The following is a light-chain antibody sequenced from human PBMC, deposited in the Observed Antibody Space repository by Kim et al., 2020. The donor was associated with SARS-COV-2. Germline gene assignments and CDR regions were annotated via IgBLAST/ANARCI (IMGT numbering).Light chain of an antibody. CDR1: QSVSSN. V-gene: IGKV3-15*01. J-gene: IGKJ2*01. CDR3: QQYHTGPYT. CDR2: GTS. Sequence: EIVMTQSPATLSVSPGERATLSCRTSQSVSSNLAWYQQKPGQAPRLIIYGTSTRATGIPARFSGSGSGTEFTLTISSLQSEDFAVYHCQQYHTGPYTFGKGTKLEIK.